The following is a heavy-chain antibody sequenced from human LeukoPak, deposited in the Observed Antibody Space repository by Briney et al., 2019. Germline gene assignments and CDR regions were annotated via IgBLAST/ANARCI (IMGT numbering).Heavy chain of an antibody. D-gene: IGHD3-3*01. CDR2: MNPKSNDT. J-gene: IGHJ6*03. CDR3: ARSNSTDFWRDYYYVDV. Sequence: ASVKVSCKASGYTFTTYDINWVRQATGQGLEWMGWMNPKSNDTGFAQNFQGRVTMTRNTSISTAYMELSSLRSEDTAVYYCARSNSTDFWRDYYYVDVWGKGTTVTVSS. CDR1: GYTFTTYD. V-gene: IGHV1-8*01.